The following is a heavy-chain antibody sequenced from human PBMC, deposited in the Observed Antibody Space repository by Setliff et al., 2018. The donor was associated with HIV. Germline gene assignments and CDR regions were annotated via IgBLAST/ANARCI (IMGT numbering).Heavy chain of an antibody. J-gene: IGHJ5*02. CDR1: GYTFTGYS. Sequence: ASVKVSCKTSGYTFTGYSLHWVRQAPGQGLEWMGWINPDSDGTNYAQKFQGRVTLTSDTSISTAYMELSSLKSDDTAVYYCARDGINWFDPWGQGTQVTVSS. CDR2: INPDSDGT. CDR3: ARDGINWFDP. V-gene: IGHV1-2*02.